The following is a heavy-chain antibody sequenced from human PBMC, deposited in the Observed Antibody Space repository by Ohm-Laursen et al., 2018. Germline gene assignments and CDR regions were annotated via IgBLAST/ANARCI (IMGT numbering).Heavy chain of an antibody. V-gene: IGHV3-9*01. CDR1: GFTFDNYA. CDR3: AKVEGYAGAH. D-gene: IGHD3-16*01. Sequence: SLRLSCAASGFTFDNYAMHWARHAPGKGLERVSGISWNNGYIGYADSVKGRFTISRDNAKNSLYLQMNSLRAEDTALYYCAKVEGYAGAHWGQGTLVTVSS. CDR2: ISWNNGYI. J-gene: IGHJ4*02.